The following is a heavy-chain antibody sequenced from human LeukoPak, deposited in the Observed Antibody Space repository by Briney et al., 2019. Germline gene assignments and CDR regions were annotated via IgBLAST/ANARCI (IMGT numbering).Heavy chain of an antibody. CDR1: GGSISSYY. D-gene: IGHD2-2*01. Sequence: SETLSLTCTVSGGSISSYYWSWIRQPPGKGLEWIGEINHSGSTNYNPSLKSRVTISVDTSKNQFSLKLSSVTAADTAVYYCARGMVGYCSSTSCREFDLWGQGTLVTVSS. V-gene: IGHV4-34*01. CDR3: ARGMVGYCSSTSCREFDL. CDR2: INHSGST. J-gene: IGHJ5*02.